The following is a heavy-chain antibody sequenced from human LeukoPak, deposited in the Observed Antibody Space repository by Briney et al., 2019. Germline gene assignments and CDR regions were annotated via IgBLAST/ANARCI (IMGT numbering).Heavy chain of an antibody. CDR1: GFTFSSYA. J-gene: IGHJ4*02. D-gene: IGHD3-10*01. CDR2: ISYDGSNK. Sequence: GGSLRLSCAAPGFTFSSYAMHWVRQAPGKGLEWVAVISYDGSNKYYADSVKGRFTISRDNAKNSLYLQMNSLRAEDTAVYYCAHLPSSGTGIVDYWGQGTLVTVSS. V-gene: IGHV3-30*04. CDR3: AHLPSSGTGIVDY.